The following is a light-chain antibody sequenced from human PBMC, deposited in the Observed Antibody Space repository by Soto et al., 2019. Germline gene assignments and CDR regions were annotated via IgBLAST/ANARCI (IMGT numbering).Light chain of an antibody. J-gene: IGLJ2*01. CDR1: SSDVGGYNY. CDR3: CSYAGSVV. V-gene: IGLV2-8*01. Sequence: QSALTQPPSASGSPGQSVTISCTGTSSDVGGYNYVSWYQQHPGKAPKLIIYEVSKRPSGVSNRFSGSKSGNTASLTISGLQAEDEADYYCCSYAGSVVFGGGTQLTVL. CDR2: EVS.